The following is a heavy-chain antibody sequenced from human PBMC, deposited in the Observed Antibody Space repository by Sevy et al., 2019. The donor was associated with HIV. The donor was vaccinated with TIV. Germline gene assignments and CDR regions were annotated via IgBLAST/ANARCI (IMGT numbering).Heavy chain of an antibody. V-gene: IGHV3-7*03. CDR3: ARVGGCSSISCFAYWFDP. J-gene: IGHJ5*02. CDR2: IKEDGSEN. D-gene: IGHD2-2*01. Sequence: GGSLRLSCAASGFTFSNYWISWVRQAPGKGLEWVANIKEDGSENYYVDSVMGRFTISRDNAKNSLYLQMNSLRAEDTAVYYCARVGGCSSISCFAYWFDPWGQGTLVTVSS. CDR1: GFTFSNYW.